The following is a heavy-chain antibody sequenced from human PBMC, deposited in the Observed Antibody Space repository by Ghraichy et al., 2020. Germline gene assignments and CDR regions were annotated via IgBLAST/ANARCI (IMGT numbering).Heavy chain of an antibody. CDR3: AKSPLQYYYASGRFAY. Sequence: GGSLRLSCAASGFTFSSYAIHWVRQAPGKGLEWVAVISYDGSNKYYADSVKGRFTISRDNSKNTLYLQMNSLRAEDTAVYYCAKSPLQYYYASGRFAYWGQGTLVTVSS. V-gene: IGHV3-30*04. J-gene: IGHJ4*02. CDR1: GFTFSSYA. CDR2: ISYDGSNK. D-gene: IGHD3-10*01.